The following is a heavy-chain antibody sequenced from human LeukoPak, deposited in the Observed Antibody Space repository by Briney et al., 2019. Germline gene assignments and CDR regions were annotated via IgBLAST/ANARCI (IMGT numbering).Heavy chain of an antibody. CDR2: IYYSGST. V-gene: IGHV4-31*03. CDR3: AREIIGTVMGFDT. CDR1: GDSISTGGYY. Sequence: SQTLSLTCTVSGDSISTGGYYWTWIREHPGKGLEWFGYIYYSGSTDYNPSLRSRLNISIDTSKNQFSLKLTSVTAADTAVYYCAREIIGTVMGFDTWGPGTVVTVSS. D-gene: IGHD1-1*01. J-gene: IGHJ5*02.